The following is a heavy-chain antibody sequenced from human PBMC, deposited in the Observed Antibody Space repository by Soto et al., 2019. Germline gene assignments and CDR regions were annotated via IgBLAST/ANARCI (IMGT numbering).Heavy chain of an antibody. J-gene: IGHJ4*01. Sequence: GGSLRLSCAASGFTFSSYGMHWVLQAPGKGLEWVAVISYDGSNKYYADYVKGRFAISRDNSKNTLYLQMNSLRAEDTSVYYCANAYYDILTAGHWGHGSLVTVS. CDR1: GFTFSSYG. CDR3: ANAYYDILTAGH. CDR2: ISYDGSNK. D-gene: IGHD3-9*01. V-gene: IGHV3-30*18.